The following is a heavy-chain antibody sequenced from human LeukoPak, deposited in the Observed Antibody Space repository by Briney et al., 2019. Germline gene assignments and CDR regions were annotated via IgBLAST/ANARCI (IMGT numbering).Heavy chain of an antibody. J-gene: IGHJ4*02. Sequence: PSETLSLTCAVYGGSFSGYYWSWIRQPPGKGPEWIGEINHSGSTNYNPSLKSRVTISVDTSKNQFSLKLSSVTAADTAVDYCARGAPMVRGVIIIDYWGQGTLVTVSS. CDR3: ARGAPMVRGVIIIDY. D-gene: IGHD3-10*01. V-gene: IGHV4-34*01. CDR1: GGSFSGYY. CDR2: INHSGST.